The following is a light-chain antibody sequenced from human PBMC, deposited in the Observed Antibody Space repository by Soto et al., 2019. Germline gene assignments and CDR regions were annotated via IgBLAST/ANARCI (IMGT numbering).Light chain of an antibody. CDR2: SNY. CDR1: SSNIGSKT. CDR3: SAWDASLNGYV. Sequence: QSALTRAPSASGTPGQRVSISCSGSSSNIGSKTVNWYQQLPGTAPKLLIYSNYQRPSGVPDRFSGSKSGTSASLAISGLQSEDEADYYCSAWDASLNGYVFGTGTKVTVL. J-gene: IGLJ1*01. V-gene: IGLV1-44*01.